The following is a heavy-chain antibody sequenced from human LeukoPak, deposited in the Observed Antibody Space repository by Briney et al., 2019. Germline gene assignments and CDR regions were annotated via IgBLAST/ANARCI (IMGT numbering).Heavy chain of an antibody. CDR3: ARDTGAARLWFDP. CDR2: INPNSGGT. D-gene: IGHD6-6*01. J-gene: IGHJ5*02. V-gene: IGHV1-2*02. CDR1: GYTFTGYY. Sequence: ASVKVSCKASGYTFTGYYMHWVRQAPGQGLEWMGWINPNSGGTNYAQKFQGRVTMTRDTSISTAYTELSRLRSDDTAVYYCARDTGAARLWFDPWGQGTLVTVSS.